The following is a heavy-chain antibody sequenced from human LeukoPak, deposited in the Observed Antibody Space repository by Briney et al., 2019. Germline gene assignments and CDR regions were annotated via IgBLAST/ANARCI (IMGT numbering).Heavy chain of an antibody. J-gene: IGHJ5*02. D-gene: IGHD1-1*01. CDR1: GGSISGDY. Sequence: SETLSLTCTVSGGSISGDYWSWIRQPAGTGLEWIGRIYTSGSTIYNPSLKSRVTMSVDTSKNQFSLRLNSVTAADTAVYYCAKDRTETTGRDWSDPWGQGTLVTVSS. CDR2: IYTSGST. V-gene: IGHV4-4*07. CDR3: AKDRTETTGRDWSDP.